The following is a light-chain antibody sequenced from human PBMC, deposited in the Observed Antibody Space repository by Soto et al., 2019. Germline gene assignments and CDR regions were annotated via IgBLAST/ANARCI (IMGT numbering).Light chain of an antibody. J-gene: IGKJ1*01. Sequence: DIQMTQSPSSLSASVGDRVTITCRASQSISSYLNWYQQKPWKAPKLLIYAASSLQSGVPSRFSGSGSGTDFTLTISSLQPEDFATYYCQQYNSYSGTFGQGTKVDI. CDR2: AAS. CDR3: QQYNSYSGT. CDR1: QSISSY. V-gene: IGKV1-39*01.